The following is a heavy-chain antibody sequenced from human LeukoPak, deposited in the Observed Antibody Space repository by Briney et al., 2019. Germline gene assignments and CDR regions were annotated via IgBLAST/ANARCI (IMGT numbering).Heavy chain of an antibody. CDR3: ARGGNSSNWYLTWFDP. J-gene: IGHJ5*02. CDR1: GFTFSSYS. Sequence: GGSLRLSCAASGFTFSSYSMNWVRQAPGKGLEWVSSISSSSSYIYYAGSVKGRFTISRENAKNSLYLQMNSLRSGDTAVYYCARGGNSSNWYLTWFDPWGQGTLVTVSS. V-gene: IGHV3-21*01. CDR2: ISSSSSYI. D-gene: IGHD6-13*01.